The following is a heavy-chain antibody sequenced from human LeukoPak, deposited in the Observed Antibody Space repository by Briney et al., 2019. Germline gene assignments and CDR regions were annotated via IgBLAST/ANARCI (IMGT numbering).Heavy chain of an antibody. J-gene: IGHJ4*02. Sequence: SETLSLTCTVSGTSIRSSSMYWGWIRQPPGKGLEWLESVYYTGSTFHNPSLKRRVTIPVDTSKNQFSLRLTSVTAADTAIYYCARHVAYYYDSSGYPDFWGQGTLVTVSS. CDR1: GTSIRSSSMY. D-gene: IGHD3-22*01. CDR2: VYYTGST. V-gene: IGHV4-39*01. CDR3: ARHVAYYYDSSGYPDF.